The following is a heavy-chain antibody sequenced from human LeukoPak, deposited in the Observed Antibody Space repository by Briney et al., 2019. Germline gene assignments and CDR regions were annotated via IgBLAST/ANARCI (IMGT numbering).Heavy chain of an antibody. D-gene: IGHD4-23*01. CDR2: ISGSGGST. V-gene: IGHV3-23*01. CDR1: GFTFSSYG. CDR3: AKVWETLDYGGNTPFDY. J-gene: IGHJ4*02. Sequence: GGSLRLSCAAPGFTFSSYGMSWVRQAPGKGLEWVSAISGSGGSTYYSHSVKGRFTISRDNSKNTLYLQMNSLRAEDTAVYYCAKVWETLDYGGNTPFDYWGQGTLVTVSS.